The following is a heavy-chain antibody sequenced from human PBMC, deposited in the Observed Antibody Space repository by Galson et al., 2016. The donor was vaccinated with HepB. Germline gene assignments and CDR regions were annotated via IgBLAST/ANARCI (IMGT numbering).Heavy chain of an antibody. J-gene: IGHJ4*02. V-gene: IGHV1-18*04. CDR2: ISAYNGNT. CDR3: VRDINWGKRGLTDSLGDY. Sequence: SVKVSCKAYGYTFTRYGISWVRQAPGQGLEWLGWISAYNGNTEYAQNVQGRVTMTTETYTSTAYMELWSLKSDDTAVYYCVRDINWGKRGLTDSLGDYWGQGTLVTVTS. D-gene: IGHD7-27*01. CDR1: GYTFTRYG.